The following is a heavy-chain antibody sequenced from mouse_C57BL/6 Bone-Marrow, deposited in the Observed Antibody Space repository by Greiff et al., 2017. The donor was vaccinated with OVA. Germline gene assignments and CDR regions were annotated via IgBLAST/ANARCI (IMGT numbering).Heavy chain of an antibody. V-gene: IGHV1-59*01. D-gene: IGHD1-1*02. CDR2: IDPSDSYT. Sequence: QVQLQQPGAELVRPGTSVKLSCKASGYTFTSYWMHWVKQRPGQGLEWIGVIDPSDSYTNYNQKVKGKATLTVDTSSSTAYMQLSSLTSEDSAVYYCARGGGTLMDYWGQGTSVTVSS. CDR3: ARGGGTLMDY. CDR1: GYTFTSYW. J-gene: IGHJ4*01.